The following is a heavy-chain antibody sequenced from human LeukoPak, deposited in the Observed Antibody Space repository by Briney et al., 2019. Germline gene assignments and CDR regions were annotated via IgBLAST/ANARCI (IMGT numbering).Heavy chain of an antibody. CDR2: INHSGST. CDR3: ARGVVPAALNPISPYYYYYYMDV. V-gene: IGHV4-34*01. CDR1: GGSFSGYY. D-gene: IGHD2-2*01. J-gene: IGHJ6*03. Sequence: PSETLSLTCAVYGGSFSGYYWSWIRQPPGKGLEWIGEINHSGSTNYNPSLKSRVTISVDTSKNQLSLKLSSVTAADTAVYYCARGVVPAALNPISPYYYYYYMDVWGKGTTVTVSS.